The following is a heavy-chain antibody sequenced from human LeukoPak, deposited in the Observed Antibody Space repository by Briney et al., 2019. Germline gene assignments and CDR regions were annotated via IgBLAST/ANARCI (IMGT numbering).Heavy chain of an antibody. Sequence: HPGGSLRLSCAASGFTFSSYGMHWVRQAPGKGLEWVAFIRYDGSNKYYADSVKGRFTISRDNSKNTLYLQMNSLRAEDTAVYYCANQDNSGYDPWGYWGQGTLVTVSS. J-gene: IGHJ4*02. CDR1: GFTFSSYG. V-gene: IGHV3-30*02. CDR3: ANQDNSGYDPWGY. D-gene: IGHD5-12*01. CDR2: IRYDGSNK.